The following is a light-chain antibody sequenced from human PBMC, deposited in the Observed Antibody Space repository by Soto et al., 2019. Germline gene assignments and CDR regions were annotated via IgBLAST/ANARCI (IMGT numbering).Light chain of an antibody. Sequence: QSVLTQPRSVSGSPGQSVTISCTGTSSDVGAYNYVSWYQQYPGKAPKLMIYDVSKRPSGVPDRFSGSKSGNTASLTISGLQAEDEADYHCSSWDDNLDAEVFXAGTKVTVL. CDR3: SSWDDNLDAEV. CDR1: SSDVGAYNY. CDR2: DVS. J-gene: IGLJ1*01. V-gene: IGLV2-11*01.